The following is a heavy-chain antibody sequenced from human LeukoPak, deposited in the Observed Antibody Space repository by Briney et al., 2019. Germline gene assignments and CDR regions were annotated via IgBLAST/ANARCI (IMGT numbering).Heavy chain of an antibody. J-gene: IGHJ4*02. CDR1: GFTFSNNG. CDR2: IWNDGSNK. V-gene: IGHV3-33*01. CDR3: ARDWNDSLDY. D-gene: IGHD1-1*01. Sequence: GGTLRLSCAASGFTFSNNGMHWVRQAPGKGLEWVAVIWNDGSNKYYADSVEGRFTISRDNSKNTLYLQMNSLRAEDTAVYYCARDWNDSLDYWGQGTLVTVS.